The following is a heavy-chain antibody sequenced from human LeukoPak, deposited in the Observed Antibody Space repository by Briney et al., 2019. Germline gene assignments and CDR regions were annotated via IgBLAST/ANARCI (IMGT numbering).Heavy chain of an antibody. CDR2: INHSGST. CDR3: ARDHSSACYTYYYYYMDV. J-gene: IGHJ6*03. Sequence: SETLSLTCAVYGGSFSGYYWNWIRQPPGKGLEWIGEINHSGSTNYNPSLKSRVTISVDTSKNQFSLRLTSATAADTAVYYCARDHSSACYTYYYYYMDVWGKGTTVTVSS. V-gene: IGHV4-34*01. D-gene: IGHD2-2*02. CDR1: GGSFSGYY.